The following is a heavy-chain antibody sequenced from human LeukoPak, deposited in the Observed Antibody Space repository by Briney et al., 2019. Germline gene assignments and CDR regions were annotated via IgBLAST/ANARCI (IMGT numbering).Heavy chain of an antibody. D-gene: IGHD5-18*01. CDR2: INHSGST. CDR1: GGSFSGYY. V-gene: IGHV4-34*01. CDR3: ASEGDSYGPADY. J-gene: IGHJ4*02. Sequence: SETLSLTCAVYGGSFSGYYWSWIRQPPGKGLEWIGEINHSGSTNYNPSLKSRVTISVDTSKNQFSLKLSSVTAADTAVYYCASEGDSYGPADYWGQGTLVTVSS.